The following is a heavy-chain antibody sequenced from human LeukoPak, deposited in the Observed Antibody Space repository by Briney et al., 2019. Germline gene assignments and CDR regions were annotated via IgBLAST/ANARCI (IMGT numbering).Heavy chain of an antibody. CDR2: IYHSGST. V-gene: IGHV4-59*12. D-gene: IGHD3-10*01. CDR3: ARGSTMVRGVNNWFDP. Sequence: KPSETLSLTCTVSGGSISSYYWNWIRQPPGKGLEWIGYIYHSGSTYYNPSLKSRVTISIGRSKTQFSLNLSSVTAADTAVYYCARGSTMVRGVNNWFDPWGQGTLVTVSS. J-gene: IGHJ5*02. CDR1: GGSISSYY.